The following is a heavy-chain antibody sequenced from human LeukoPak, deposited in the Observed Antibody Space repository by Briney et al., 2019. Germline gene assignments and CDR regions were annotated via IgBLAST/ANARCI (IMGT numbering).Heavy chain of an antibody. V-gene: IGHV3-9*01. CDR1: GFTFSHHA. Sequence: GGSLRLSCAASGFTFSHHAMHWVRQVPGKGLEWVSGITWNSGSIDYADSVKGRFTISRDNAKNSLYLQMNSLRAEDTALYYCGKDMYSSSWNFFDYWGRGTLVTVSS. CDR2: ITWNSGSI. D-gene: IGHD6-13*01. J-gene: IGHJ4*02. CDR3: GKDMYSSSWNFFDY.